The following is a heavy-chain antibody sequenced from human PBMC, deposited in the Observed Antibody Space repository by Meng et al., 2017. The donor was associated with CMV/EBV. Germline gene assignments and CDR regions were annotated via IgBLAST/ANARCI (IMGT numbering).Heavy chain of an antibody. D-gene: IGHD6-19*01. CDR2: VNPKSGDT. V-gene: IGHV1-8*03. CDR3: ARHSSGWSNLDY. Sequence: SCKTSGYTCVNYNINWVRQATGQGLEWMGRVNPKSGDTAYAENFQGRITVTKDTSTNTVYMDLNSLTTDDTAVYYCARHSSGWSNLDYWGQGALVTVSS. J-gene: IGHJ4*02. CDR1: GYTCVNYN.